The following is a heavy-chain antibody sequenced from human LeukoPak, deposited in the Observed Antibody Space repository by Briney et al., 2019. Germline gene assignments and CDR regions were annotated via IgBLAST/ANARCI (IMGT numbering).Heavy chain of an antibody. D-gene: IGHD3-3*01. J-gene: IGHJ5*02. Sequence: GGSLRLSCAASGFTFTNAWMSWVRQAPGKGLEWVGRIKSNTDGGTTDYAAPVKGRFTISRDDSKDTLYLQMNSLKTEATAVYYCTTVPYYDFWSGYPPLVSSWGQGTLVTVSS. CDR3: TTVPYYDFWSGYPPLVSS. V-gene: IGHV3-15*01. CDR2: IKSNTDGGTT. CDR1: GFTFTNAW.